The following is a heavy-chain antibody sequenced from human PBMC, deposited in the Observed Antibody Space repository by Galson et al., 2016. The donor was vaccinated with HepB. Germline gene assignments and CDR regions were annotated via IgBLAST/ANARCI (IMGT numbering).Heavy chain of an antibody. J-gene: IGHJ6*03. CDR3: AALGYCSSTSCYRDYYYYMDV. Sequence: SLRLSCAASGFTFSSYGMHWVRQAPGKGLEWVAVIWYDGSNKHYADSVKGRFTISRDNSKNTVSLQLNSLRAEDTAVYYCAALGYCSSTSCYRDYYYYMDVWGKGTTVTVSS. CDR1: GFTFSSYG. CDR2: IWYDGSNK. D-gene: IGHD2-2*01. V-gene: IGHV3-33*01.